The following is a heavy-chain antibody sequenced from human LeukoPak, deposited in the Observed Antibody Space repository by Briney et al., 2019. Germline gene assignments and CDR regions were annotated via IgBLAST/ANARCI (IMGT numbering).Heavy chain of an antibody. V-gene: IGHV1-2*02. CDR3: ARVRTMIARDAFDI. J-gene: IGHJ3*02. CDR2: INPNSGGT. Sequence: ASVKVSCKASGYTFTGYYMHWVRQAPGQGLEWMGWINPNSGGTNYAQKFQGRVTMTRDTSISTAYMELSRLRSDDTAVYYCARVRTMIARDAFDIWGQGTMVTVSS. D-gene: IGHD3-22*01. CDR1: GYTFTGYY.